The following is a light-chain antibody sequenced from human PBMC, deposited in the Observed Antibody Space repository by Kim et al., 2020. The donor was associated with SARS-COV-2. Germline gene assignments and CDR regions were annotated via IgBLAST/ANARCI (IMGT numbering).Light chain of an antibody. CDR2: AAS. J-gene: IGKJ4*01. CDR1: ISHY. Sequence: ISHYLAWLQQKPGKPPKSLIYAASTLESGVPSKFTGSGSWTEFTLTISSLQPEDFATYYCQQYNSFPLTFGGGTKVDIK. V-gene: IGKV1-16*02. CDR3: QQYNSFPLT.